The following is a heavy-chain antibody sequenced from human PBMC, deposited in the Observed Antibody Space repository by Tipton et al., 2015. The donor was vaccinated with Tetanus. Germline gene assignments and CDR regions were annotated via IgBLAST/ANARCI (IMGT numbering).Heavy chain of an antibody. D-gene: IGHD1-1*01. CDR3: ARARQLERKFDF. V-gene: IGHV3-30-3*01. CDR1: GFTFRSYA. J-gene: IGHJ4*02. CDR2: ISYDGSNK. Sequence: SLRLSCAASGFTFRSYAIHWVRQSPGRGLEWVAVISYDGSNKNYADSVKGRFTISRNNSQNTPYLQMNSLRAEDSATYYCARARQLERKFDFWGQGTLVTVSS.